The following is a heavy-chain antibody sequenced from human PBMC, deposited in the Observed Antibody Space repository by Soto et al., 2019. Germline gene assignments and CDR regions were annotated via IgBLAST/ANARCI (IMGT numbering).Heavy chain of an antibody. D-gene: IGHD2-8*01. V-gene: IGHV1-69*01. CDR1: GGTFVSSA. CDR2: IIPILGST. J-gene: IGHJ5*02. CDR3: AKKNPHGDSNKAWLDP. Sequence: QVQLLQSGAELREPGSSVRVSCTPSGGTFVSSAFAWVRQAPGGKIEWMGGIIPILGSTKYAEKFLGRLTIRADASSTTAYLELSSLTFDDTAVYFCAKKNPHGDSNKAWLDPWGQGTLVTVST.